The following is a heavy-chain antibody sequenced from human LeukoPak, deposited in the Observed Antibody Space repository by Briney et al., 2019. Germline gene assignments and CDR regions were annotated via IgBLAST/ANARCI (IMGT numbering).Heavy chain of an antibody. V-gene: IGHV4-61*09. CDR3: ARVWTDSGGYYDDRGAFDY. D-gene: IGHD1-26*01. Sequence: SETLSLTCTVSDGSIISAHHHWNWIRQSAGKGLEWIGHIYTRGGTKYSPSLKGRVSISIDTSKNQFSLKLSSVTAADTALYYCARVWTDSGGYYDDRGAFDYWGQGTLVTVSS. CDR2: IYTRGGT. CDR1: DGSIISAHHH. J-gene: IGHJ4*02.